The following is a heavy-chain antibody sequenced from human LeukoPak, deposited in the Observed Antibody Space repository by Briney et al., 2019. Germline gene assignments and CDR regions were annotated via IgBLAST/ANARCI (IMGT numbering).Heavy chain of an antibody. CDR3: ATDYSVGSTTIDLDY. Sequence: SETLSLTCAVYGGSFSDYFWSWIRQPPGKGLEWIGEINHTGSTNYNPSLKTRVTMSVDTSKNQFSLKLSSVTAADTAVYYCATDYSVGSTTIDLDYWGQGTLVTVSS. D-gene: IGHD1-26*01. CDR1: GGSFSDYF. V-gene: IGHV4-34*01. CDR2: INHTGST. J-gene: IGHJ4*02.